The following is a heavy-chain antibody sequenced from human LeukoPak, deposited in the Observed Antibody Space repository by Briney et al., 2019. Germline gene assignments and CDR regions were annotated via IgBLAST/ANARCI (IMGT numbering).Heavy chain of an antibody. D-gene: IGHD2-2*01. J-gene: IGHJ5*02. CDR3: AHLLGYCSSTSCIGWFDP. CDR2: IYWDDDK. Sequence: SGPTLVKPTQTLTLTCTFSGFSLSTSGVGVGWIRQPPGKALEWLALIYWDDDKRYSPSLKSRLTITEDTSKNQVVLTMTNMDPVDIATYYCAHLLGYCSSTSCIGWFDPWGQGTLVTVSS. CDR1: GFSLSTSGVG. V-gene: IGHV2-5*02.